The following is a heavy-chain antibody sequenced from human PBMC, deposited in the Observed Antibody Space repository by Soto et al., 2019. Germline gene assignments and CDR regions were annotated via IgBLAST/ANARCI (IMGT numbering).Heavy chain of an antibody. CDR2: IYYCGST. CDR3: ASRRSLYCSGGSCYSPIDY. D-gene: IGHD2-15*01. V-gene: IGHV4-39*01. J-gene: IGHJ4*02. Sequence: QLQLQESGPGLVKPSETLSLTCTVSGGSISSSSYYWGWIRQPPGKGLEWIGSIYYCGSTYYNPSLMSRVTISVVTSKNQFSLKLSSVTAADTAVYYCASRRSLYCSGGSCYSPIDYWGQGTLVTVSS. CDR1: GGSISSSSYY.